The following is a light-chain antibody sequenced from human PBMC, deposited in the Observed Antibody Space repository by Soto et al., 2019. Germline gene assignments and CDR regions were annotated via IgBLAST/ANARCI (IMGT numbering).Light chain of an antibody. CDR2: DIS. Sequence: EVGMTLSPATLSVSKGERATLSCRASQTESRNLAWYQQRPGQAPRLLIYDISNRAAGVPARFSGSGSETEFTLTIRSLQSEDFAVYFCQQYNNWPSFGQGTRLEIK. CDR1: QTESRN. J-gene: IGKJ5*01. CDR3: QQYNNWPS. V-gene: IGKV3-15*01.